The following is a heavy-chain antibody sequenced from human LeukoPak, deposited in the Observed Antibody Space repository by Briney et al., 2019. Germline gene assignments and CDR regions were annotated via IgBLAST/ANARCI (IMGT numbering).Heavy chain of an antibody. Sequence: PGGSLRLSCAASEFTFRSYAMYWVRQAPGKGLEYVSAISSNGDNTYYASSVKGRFTTSRDNSKNTLYLQMGSLRAEDMAVYYCARDGVGAYNWFDPWGQGTLVTVSS. D-gene: IGHD1-26*01. CDR2: ISSNGDNT. CDR1: EFTFRSYA. CDR3: ARDGVGAYNWFDP. J-gene: IGHJ5*02. V-gene: IGHV3-64*01.